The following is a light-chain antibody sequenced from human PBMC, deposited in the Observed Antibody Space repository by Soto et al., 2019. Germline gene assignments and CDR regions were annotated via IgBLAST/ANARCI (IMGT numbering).Light chain of an antibody. CDR2: DAS. CDR3: QQYGSSRT. CDR1: QSVSSTY. V-gene: IGKV3-20*01. J-gene: IGKJ5*01. Sequence: ILLTQSPGTLSLSPGERATLSCRASQSVSSTYLAWYQQKPGHAPSLLIYDASSWATGIPDRLSGSGSGTDFTLTISRLEPEDFPVYYCQQYGSSRTFGQGTRLEIK.